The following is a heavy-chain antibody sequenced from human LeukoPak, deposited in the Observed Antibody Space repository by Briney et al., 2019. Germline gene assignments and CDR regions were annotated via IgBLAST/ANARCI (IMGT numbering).Heavy chain of an antibody. J-gene: IGHJ4*02. CDR2: ISGSGDNT. D-gene: IGHD2-21*02. Sequence: GGSLRLSCAASGFTFSSYAMSWVRQAPGKGLEWVSAISGSGDNTYYADSVKGRFTISRDNSKNTLYLQMNSLRAEDTAVYYCARVSGGDVFDYWGQGTLVTVSS. CDR1: GFTFSSYA. CDR3: ARVSGGDVFDY. V-gene: IGHV3-23*01.